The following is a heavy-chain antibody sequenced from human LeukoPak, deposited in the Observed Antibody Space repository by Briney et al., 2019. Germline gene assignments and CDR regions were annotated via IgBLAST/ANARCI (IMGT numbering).Heavy chain of an antibody. J-gene: IGHJ4*02. CDR3: ASTHYYDSSGYLLRD. CDR1: GGTFSSYA. D-gene: IGHD3-22*01. V-gene: IGHV1-69*13. Sequence: ASVKVSCKASGGTFSSYAISWVRQAPGQGLEWMGGIIPIFGTANYAQKFQGRVTITADESTSTAYMELSSLRSEDTAVYYCASTHYYDSSGYLLRDWGQGTLVTVSS. CDR2: IIPIFGTA.